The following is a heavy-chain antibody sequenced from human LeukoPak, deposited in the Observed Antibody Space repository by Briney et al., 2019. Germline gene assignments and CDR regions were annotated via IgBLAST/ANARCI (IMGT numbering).Heavy chain of an antibody. CDR3: ARAARDDWVDP. V-gene: IGHV4-34*01. Sequence: PSETLSLTCAVYGGSFSGYYWSWIRQPPGKGLEWIGEINHSGRTNYNPSLKSRVTISVDTSKNQFSLKLSSVTAADTAVYYCARAARDDWVDPWGQGTLVTVSS. CDR1: GGSFSGYY. CDR2: INHSGRT. J-gene: IGHJ5*02.